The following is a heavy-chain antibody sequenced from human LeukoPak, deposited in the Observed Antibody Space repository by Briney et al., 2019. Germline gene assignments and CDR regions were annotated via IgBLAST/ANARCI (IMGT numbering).Heavy chain of an antibody. V-gene: IGHV4-34*01. CDR1: GGSFSGYY. J-gene: IGHJ4*02. CDR2: INHSGST. D-gene: IGHD4-17*01. Sequence: PSETPSLTCAVYGGSFSGYYWSWIRQPPGKGLEWIGEINHSGSTNYNPSLKSRVTISVDTSKNQFSLKLSSVPAADTAVYYCARDGRSGDYFDYWGQGTLVTVSS. CDR3: ARDGRSGDYFDY.